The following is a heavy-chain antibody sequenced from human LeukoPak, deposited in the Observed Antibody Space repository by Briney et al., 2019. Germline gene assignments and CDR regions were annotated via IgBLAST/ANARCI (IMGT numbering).Heavy chain of an antibody. Sequence: SGESLRLSRAASGFTLTTYGMHWVRQAPGKGLEGVAVIWYDGSNKYYADSVKGRFTISRDNSKNTLYLQMNSLRAEDTAVYYCAKDGRRLAGMIDYWGQGTLVTVSS. CDR1: GFTLTTYG. D-gene: IGHD6-19*01. V-gene: IGHV3-33*06. CDR2: IWYDGSNK. CDR3: AKDGRRLAGMIDY. J-gene: IGHJ4*02.